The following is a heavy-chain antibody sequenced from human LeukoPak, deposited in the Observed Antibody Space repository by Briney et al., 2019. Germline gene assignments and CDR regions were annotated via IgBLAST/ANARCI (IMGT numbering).Heavy chain of an antibody. V-gene: IGHV3-30*02. J-gene: IGHJ6*03. Sequence: GGSLRLSCAASGLIFSSYGMHWVRQAPGEGLEWVAYIRHDESKTFYADSVKGRFTISRDNSKNTLYLQMHSLRAEDTALYYCAKPVIPSAYQGTYYMDVWGKGTTVNVSS. CDR3: AKPVIPSAYQGTYYMDV. CDR1: GLIFSSYG. CDR2: IRHDESKT. D-gene: IGHD3-16*01.